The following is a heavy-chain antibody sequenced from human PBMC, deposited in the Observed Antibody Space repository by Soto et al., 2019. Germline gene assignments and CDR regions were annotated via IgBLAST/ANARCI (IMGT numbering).Heavy chain of an antibody. CDR3: AKARLWGGDGYNSYYYNAMDV. CDR2: ISWDSGRI. D-gene: IGHD3-16*01. CDR1: GFTFDDYA. Sequence: EMQLVESGGGSVQPGRSLRLSCAASGFTFDDYAMYWVRQGPGKGLEWVSGISWDSGRIGYADSVKGRFTISRDNAKNSLYLQMNSLRPEATALYYCAKARLWGGDGYNSYYYNAMDVWGQGTTVTVSS. V-gene: IGHV3-9*01. J-gene: IGHJ6*02.